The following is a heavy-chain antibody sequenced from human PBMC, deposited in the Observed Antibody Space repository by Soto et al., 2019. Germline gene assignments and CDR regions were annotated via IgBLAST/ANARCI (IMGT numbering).Heavy chain of an antibody. D-gene: IGHD6-13*01. J-gene: IGHJ4*02. CDR1: GFTFTSSA. Sequence: QMQLVQSGPEVKKPGTSVKVSCKASGFTFTSSAVQWVRQAPGQRLEWIGWIVVGSGNTYYAKMFQERVTITRDMSTSTAYMELSSLRSEDTAVYYCAADIAAGDYYFDYWGQGTLVTVSS. CDR2: IVVGSGNT. V-gene: IGHV1-58*01. CDR3: AADIAAGDYYFDY.